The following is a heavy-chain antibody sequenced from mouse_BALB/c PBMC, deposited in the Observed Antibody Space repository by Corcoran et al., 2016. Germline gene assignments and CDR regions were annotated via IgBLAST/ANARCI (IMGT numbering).Heavy chain of an antibody. Sequence: VQLQESGPGLVKPSETLSLTCTVSGGSVSSGSYYWSWIRQPPGKGLEWIGYIYYSGSTNYNPSLKSRVTISVDTSKNQFSLKLSSVTAADTAVYYCAFASEGLSAFYGMDVWGQGTTVTVSS. J-gene: IGHJ1*01. V-gene: IGHV3-5*02. CDR2: IYYSGST. CDR3: AFASEGLSAFYGMDV. CDR1: GGSVSSGSYY. D-gene: IGHD1-1*01.